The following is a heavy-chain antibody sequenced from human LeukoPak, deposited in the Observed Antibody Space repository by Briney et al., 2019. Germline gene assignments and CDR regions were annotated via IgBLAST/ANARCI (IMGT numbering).Heavy chain of an antibody. J-gene: IGHJ6*02. CDR1: GFTFSSYG. CDR3: ARDKCQKRFLEWLGYYYYGMDV. CDR2: IWYDGSNK. V-gene: IGHV3-33*01. Sequence: PGGSLRLSCAASGFTFSSYGMHWVRQAPGKGLEWVAVIWYDGSNKYYADSVKGRFTISRDNSKNTLYLQMNSLRAEDTAVYYCARDKCQKRFLEWLGYYYYGMDVWAKGPRSPSP. D-gene: IGHD3-3*01.